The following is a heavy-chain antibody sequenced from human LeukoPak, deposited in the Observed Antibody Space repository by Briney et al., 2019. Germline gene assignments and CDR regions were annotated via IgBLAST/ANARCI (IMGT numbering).Heavy chain of an antibody. CDR1: GGSISSYY. D-gene: IGHD2-2*01. V-gene: IGHV4-59*01. CDR2: IHFSGNT. CDR3: ARGPYCSSTSCFYYYYYMDV. Sequence: SPSETLSLTCTVSGGSISSYYWSWIRQSPGKGLEWIGYIHFSGNTNYNPSLKSRVTISSDTSKNQFSLKLSSVTAADTAVYYCARGPYCSSTSCFYYYYYMDVWGKGTTVTISS. J-gene: IGHJ6*03.